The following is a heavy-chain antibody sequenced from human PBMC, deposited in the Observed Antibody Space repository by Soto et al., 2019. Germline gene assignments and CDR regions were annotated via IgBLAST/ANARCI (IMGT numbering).Heavy chain of an antibody. V-gene: IGHV4-4*02. CDR3: ARVRGNRSGYYHWRATPFVN. CDR2: IYHSGST. CDR1: GGSISSSNW. Sequence: SETLSLTCAVSGGSISSSNWWSWVRQPPGKGLEWIGEIYHSGSTNYNPSLKSRVTISVDKSKNQFSLKLSSVTAADTAVYYCARVRGNRSGYYHWRATPFVNWGQGTLVTVS. D-gene: IGHD3-3*01. J-gene: IGHJ4*02.